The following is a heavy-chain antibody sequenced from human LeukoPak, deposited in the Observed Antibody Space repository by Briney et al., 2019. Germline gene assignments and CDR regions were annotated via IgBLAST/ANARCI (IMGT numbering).Heavy chain of an antibody. CDR1: GFTFTTYA. J-gene: IGHJ6*02. CDR3: ARGSYGMDV. V-gene: IGHV3-23*01. Sequence: GGSLRLSCEASGFTFTTYAMSWVRQAPGKGLEWVSSVSKSDGTTYYADSVKGRLTISRDNSKNTLHLQMNGLRAEDTAVHYCARGSYGMDVWGQGTTVTVSS. CDR2: VSKSDGTT.